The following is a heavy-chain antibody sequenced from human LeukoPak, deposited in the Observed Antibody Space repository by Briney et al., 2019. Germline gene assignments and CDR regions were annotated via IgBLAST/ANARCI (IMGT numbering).Heavy chain of an antibody. CDR1: GYTFTSYD. Sequence: ASVKVSCKASGYTFTSYDINWVRQATGQGLEWMGWMNPNSGNTGYAQKFQGRVTITRNTSISTAYMELSSLRSEDTAVYYCARSSLPGYMPKNPDYYMDVWGKGTTVTVSS. V-gene: IGHV1-8*03. J-gene: IGHJ6*03. CDR2: MNPNSGNT. CDR3: ARSSLPGYMPKNPDYYMDV. D-gene: IGHD5-24*01.